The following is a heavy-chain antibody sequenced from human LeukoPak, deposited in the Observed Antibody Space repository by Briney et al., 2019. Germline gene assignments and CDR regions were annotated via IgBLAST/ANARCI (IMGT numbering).Heavy chain of an antibody. V-gene: IGHV1-18*01. CDR3: ARDYDFWSGYYIHAFDI. CDR2: ISAYNGNT. J-gene: IGHJ3*02. D-gene: IGHD3-3*01. Sequence: ASVKVSCKASGYTFTSYGISWVGQAPGQGVEWRGWISAYNGNTNYAQKLQGRVTMTTDTSTSTAYMELRSLRSDDTAVYYCARDYDFWSGYYIHAFDIWGQGTMVTVSS. CDR1: GYTFTSYG.